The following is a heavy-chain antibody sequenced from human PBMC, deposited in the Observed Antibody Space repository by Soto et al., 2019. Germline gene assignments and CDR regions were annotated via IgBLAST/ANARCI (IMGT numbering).Heavy chain of an antibody. Sequence: GGSLRLSCAASGFTFKNYGLFWVRQAPGKGPEWVAAITYDGSNKYYADSVKGRFTISRDNSKNTLYLQMHSLRAEDTAVYYCAKMSGYGMDVWGQGTTVTVSS. J-gene: IGHJ6*01. CDR1: GFTFKNYG. CDR2: ITYDGSNK. CDR3: AKMSGYGMDV. V-gene: IGHV3-30*18.